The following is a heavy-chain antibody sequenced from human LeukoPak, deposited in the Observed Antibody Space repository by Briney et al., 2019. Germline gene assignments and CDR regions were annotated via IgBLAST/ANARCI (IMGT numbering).Heavy chain of an antibody. CDR1: GFTVSSNS. CDR3: ARGPRYNWNSNYFPFDY. V-gene: IGHV3-11*04. CDR2: ISDSGSAI. J-gene: IGHJ4*02. D-gene: IGHD1-7*01. Sequence: GGSLSLSCTVSGFTVSSNSMSWFRQAPGKGLEWVSYISDSGSAISYADSVKGRFTISRDNAKNSLYLQMNSLRVEDTAVYYCARGPRYNWNSNYFPFDYWGQGTLVTVSS.